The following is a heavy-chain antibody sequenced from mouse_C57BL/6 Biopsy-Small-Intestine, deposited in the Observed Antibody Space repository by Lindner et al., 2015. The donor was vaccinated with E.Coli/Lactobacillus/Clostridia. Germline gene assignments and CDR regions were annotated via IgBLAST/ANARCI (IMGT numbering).Heavy chain of an antibody. Sequence: VQLQESGPELVKPGASVKMSCKASGYTFTDYNMHWVKQSHGKSLEWIGYINPNNGGTSYNQKFKGKATLTVNKSSSTAYMELRSLTSEDSAVYYCARFDYYGSSYPFAYWGQGTLVTVSA. CDR3: ARFDYYGSSYPFAY. D-gene: IGHD1-1*01. CDR1: GYTFTDYN. CDR2: INPNNGGT. V-gene: IGHV1-22*01. J-gene: IGHJ3*01.